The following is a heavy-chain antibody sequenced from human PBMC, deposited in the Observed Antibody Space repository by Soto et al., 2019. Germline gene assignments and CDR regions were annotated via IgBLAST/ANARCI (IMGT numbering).Heavy chain of an antibody. CDR3: AKALSSGSTDFDY. D-gene: IGHD6-19*01. J-gene: IGHJ4*02. CDR2: ISWNSGSI. CDR1: GFTFDDYA. V-gene: IGHV3-9*01. Sequence: EVQLVESGGGLVQPGRSLRLSCAASGFTFDDYAMHWVRQAPGKGLEWVSGISWNSGSIGYAESVKGRFTISRDNAKTSLYLQMNSLRAEDTALYYCAKALSSGSTDFDYWGQGTLVTVSS.